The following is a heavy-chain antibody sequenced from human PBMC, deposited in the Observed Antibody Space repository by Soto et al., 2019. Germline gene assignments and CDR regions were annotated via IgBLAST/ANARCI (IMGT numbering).Heavy chain of an antibody. CDR2: IYYSGST. Sequence: SETLSLTCTVSGGSISSYYWSWIRQPPGKGLEWIGYIYYSGSTNYNPSLKSRVTISVDTSKNQFSLKLSSVTAADTAVYYCARDSDDFWSGYPPRGYYCMDVWGKGTTVTVSS. D-gene: IGHD3-3*01. CDR1: GGSISSYY. J-gene: IGHJ6*03. V-gene: IGHV4-59*01. CDR3: ARDSDDFWSGYPPRGYYCMDV.